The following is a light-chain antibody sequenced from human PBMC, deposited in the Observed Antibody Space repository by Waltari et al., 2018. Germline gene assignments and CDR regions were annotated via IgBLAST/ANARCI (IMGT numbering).Light chain of an antibody. CDR3: QKRSTWPRT. V-gene: IGKV3-11*01. J-gene: IGKJ1*01. Sequence: EIVLTQSPDTLSLSPGERPTLTRRASPSVSSYLAWYQQRPGQAPRLPLFDASKRATGIPARFSGRGSGTEFTLTSSSLEAEDFAVYVCQKRSTWPRTSGQGTKVE. CDR2: DAS. CDR1: PSVSSY.